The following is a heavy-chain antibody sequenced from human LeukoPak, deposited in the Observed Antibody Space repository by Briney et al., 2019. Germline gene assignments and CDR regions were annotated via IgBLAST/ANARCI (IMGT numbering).Heavy chain of an antibody. J-gene: IGHJ4*02. Sequence: SETLSLTCTVSGGSISSSSYHWGWIRQPPGKGLEWIGSIYYSGSTYYNPSLKSRVTISVDTSKNQFSLKLSSVTAADTAVYYCAINDVDTAMAQAFWGQGTLVTVSS. V-gene: IGHV4-39*01. CDR3: AINDVDTAMAQAF. D-gene: IGHD5-18*01. CDR1: GGSISSSSYH. CDR2: IYYSGST.